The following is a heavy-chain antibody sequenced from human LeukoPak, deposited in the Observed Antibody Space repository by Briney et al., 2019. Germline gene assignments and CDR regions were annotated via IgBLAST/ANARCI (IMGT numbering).Heavy chain of an antibody. CDR3: ARERSSGSYSNWFDP. CDR2: INPNSGGT. Sequence: ASVKVSCKASGYTFTGYYIHWVRQAPGQGLEWMGWINPNSGGTNYAQNFQGRVTMTRDTSISTAYMELSRLRPDDTAVYYCARERSSGSYSNWFDPWGQGTLVTVSS. CDR1: GYTFTGYY. V-gene: IGHV1-2*02. D-gene: IGHD1-26*01. J-gene: IGHJ5*02.